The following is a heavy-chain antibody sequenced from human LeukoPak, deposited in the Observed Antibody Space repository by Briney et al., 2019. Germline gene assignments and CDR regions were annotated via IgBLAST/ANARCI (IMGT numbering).Heavy chain of an antibody. J-gene: IGHJ5*02. CDR1: GGSFSGYY. D-gene: IGHD3-9*01. V-gene: IGHV4-34*01. CDR3: ASCRYFDWFEN. Sequence: PSETLSLTCAVYGGSFSGYYWSWIRQPPGKGLEWIGEINHSGSTNYNPSLKSRVTISVDTSKNQFSLKLSSVTAADTAVYYCASCRYFDWFENWGQGTLVTVSS. CDR2: INHSGST.